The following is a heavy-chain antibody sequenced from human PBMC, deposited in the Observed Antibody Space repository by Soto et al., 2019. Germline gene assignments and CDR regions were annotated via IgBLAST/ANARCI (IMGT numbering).Heavy chain of an antibody. CDR3: TRGLYASGSYFFDY. V-gene: IGHV3-72*01. CDR2: IRNRANGYTT. Sequence: GGSLRLACAASGFTFSDHYMDWVRQAPGKGLEWVGRIRNRANGYTTEYAASVIGRFTVSRDDSRNSLYLQMNSLGSEDTALYYFTRGLYASGSYFFDYWGQGTLVTVFS. CDR1: GFTFSDHY. J-gene: IGHJ4*02. D-gene: IGHD3-10*01.